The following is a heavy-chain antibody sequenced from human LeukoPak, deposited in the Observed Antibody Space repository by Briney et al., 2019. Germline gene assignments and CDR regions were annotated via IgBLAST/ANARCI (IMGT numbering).Heavy chain of an antibody. Sequence: SVKVSCKASGGTFSSYAISWVRQAPGQGLEWIGRIIPIFGTANYAQKFQGRVTITTDESTSTAYMELSSLRSEDTAVYYCARSEYSSGWVLGEVDAFDIWGQGTMVTVSS. CDR3: ARSEYSSGWVLGEVDAFDI. J-gene: IGHJ3*02. CDR1: GGTFSSYA. CDR2: IIPIFGTA. D-gene: IGHD6-19*01. V-gene: IGHV1-69*05.